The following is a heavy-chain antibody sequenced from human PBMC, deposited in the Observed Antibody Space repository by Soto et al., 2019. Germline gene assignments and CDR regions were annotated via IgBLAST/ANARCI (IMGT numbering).Heavy chain of an antibody. V-gene: IGHV1-69*01. CDR2: IIPAFDTA. CDR3: ARDGMGTIVGGMDV. Sequence: QVELVQSGAEVKNPGSSVKVSCKTSGGTFNSYLLDWVRQAPGQGLEWMGGIIPAFDTAKYAQKFQDRLKLTADESTGTAYMELSSLRSDDTGVYYCARDGMGTIVGGMDVWGQGTTVTVSS. CDR1: GGTFNSYL. D-gene: IGHD7-27*01. J-gene: IGHJ6*02.